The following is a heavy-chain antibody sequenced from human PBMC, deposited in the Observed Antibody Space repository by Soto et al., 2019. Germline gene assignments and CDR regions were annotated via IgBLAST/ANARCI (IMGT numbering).Heavy chain of an antibody. D-gene: IGHD4-17*01. J-gene: IGHJ4*02. CDR2: ISGSGGST. CDR3: AKALYGGHDY. CDR1: GVTFSVYA. Sequence: EVHLLESGGGLVQPGGSLRLSWAASGVTFSVYAMSWVRQAPGKGLECVSGISGSGGSTTYADSVKGPFTISSDNSMYTLSLQMNRLRAEDTAVYYCAKALYGGHDYWGPGTLVTVSS. V-gene: IGHV3-23*01.